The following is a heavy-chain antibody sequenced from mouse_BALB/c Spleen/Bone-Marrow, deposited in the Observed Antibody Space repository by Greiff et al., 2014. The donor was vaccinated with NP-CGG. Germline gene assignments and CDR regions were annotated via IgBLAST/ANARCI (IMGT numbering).Heavy chain of an antibody. CDR2: INPSNGRT. J-gene: IGHJ4*01. CDR3: AIGLLGDY. CDR1: GYTFTSYW. V-gene: IGHV1S81*02. Sequence: VQLQQSGAELAKPGASVKLSCKASGYTFTSYWMHWVKQRPGQGLEWIGEINPSNGRTNYNEKFKSKATLTVDKSSSTAYMQLSSLTSEDSAVYYCAIGLLGDYWGQGTSVTVSS. D-gene: IGHD2-10*01.